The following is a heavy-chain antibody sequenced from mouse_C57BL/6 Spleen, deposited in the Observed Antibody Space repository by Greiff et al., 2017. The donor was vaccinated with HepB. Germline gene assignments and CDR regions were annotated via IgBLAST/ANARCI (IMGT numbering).Heavy chain of an antibody. CDR3: TRVGLRPYYFDY. D-gene: IGHD1-2*01. CDR1: GFTFSSYA. Sequence: DVMLVESGEGLVKPGGSLKLSCAASGFTFSSYAMSWVRQTPEKRLEWVAYISSGGDYIYYADTVKGRFTISRDNARNTLYLQMSSLKSEDTAMYYCTRVGLRPYYFDYWGQGTTLTVSS. CDR2: ISSGGDYI. V-gene: IGHV5-9-1*02. J-gene: IGHJ2*01.